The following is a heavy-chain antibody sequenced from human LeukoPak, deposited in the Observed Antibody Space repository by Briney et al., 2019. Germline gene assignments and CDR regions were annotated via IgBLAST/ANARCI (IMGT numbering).Heavy chain of an antibody. CDR1: GFTFGDYA. Sequence: GGSLRLSCAASGFTFGDYAMHWVRQAPGKGLEWVSAISGSGGDTYYADSVKGRFTISRVNSKNTLYLQMKSLRPDDTAVYYCAKAPRVFAYGSGTHFDYWGQGTLVTVSS. CDR3: AKAPRVFAYGSGTHFDY. CDR2: ISGSGGDT. V-gene: IGHV3-23*01. D-gene: IGHD3-10*01. J-gene: IGHJ4*02.